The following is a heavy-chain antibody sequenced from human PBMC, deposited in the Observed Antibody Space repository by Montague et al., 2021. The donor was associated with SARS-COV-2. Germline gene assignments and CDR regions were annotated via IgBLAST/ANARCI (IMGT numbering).Heavy chain of an antibody. CDR2: ISASGTDI. V-gene: IGHV3-11*01. Sequence: SLRLSCAASGFTFTDYFMFWSRQAPGKGLEWISYISASGTDIYYADSVKGRFTISRDNAKNSLYLQMNSLRAEDTAVYYCARDIHTSSREGVDVWGQGTPVTASS. D-gene: IGHD6-13*01. CDR1: GFTFTDYF. CDR3: ARDIHTSSREGVDV. J-gene: IGHJ6*02.